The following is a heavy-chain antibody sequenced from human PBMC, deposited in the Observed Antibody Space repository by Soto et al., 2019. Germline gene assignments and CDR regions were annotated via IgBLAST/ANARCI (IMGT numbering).Heavy chain of an antibody. J-gene: IGHJ5*02. CDR2: ISGSGGST. CDR3: AKPIPGLLWFGGDWFDP. V-gene: IGHV3-23*01. D-gene: IGHD3-10*01. CDR1: GFTFSSYA. Sequence: GGSLRLSCAASGFTFSSYAMSWVRQAPGKGLEWVSAISGSGGSTYYADSAKGRFTISRDNSKNTLYLQMNSLRAEDTAVYYCAKPIPGLLWFGGDWFDPWGQGTLVT.